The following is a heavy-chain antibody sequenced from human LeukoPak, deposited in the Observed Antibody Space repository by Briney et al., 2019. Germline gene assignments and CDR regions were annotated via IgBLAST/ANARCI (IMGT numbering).Heavy chain of an antibody. D-gene: IGHD3-22*01. CDR1: GYFFTSYW. V-gene: IGHV5-51*01. Sequence: GESLKISCKGSGYFFTSYWIGWVRQMPGKGLEWMGIIYPGDSDTRYSPSFQGQVTISADKSISTAYLQWSSLKASDTAMYYCARLRSYDSSGYDSDAFDIWGQGTMVTVSS. CDR3: ARLRSYDSSGYDSDAFDI. CDR2: IYPGDSDT. J-gene: IGHJ3*02.